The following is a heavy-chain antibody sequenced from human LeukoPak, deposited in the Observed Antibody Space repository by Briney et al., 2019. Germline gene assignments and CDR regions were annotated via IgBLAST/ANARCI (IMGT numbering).Heavy chain of an antibody. Sequence: SQTLSLTCTVSGGSISSGSYYWSWIRQPAGKGLEWIGRIYTSGSTNYNPSLKSRVTISVDTSKNQFSLKLSSVTAADTAVYYCARERGGYYDSGRYYYYYMDVWGKGTTVTVSS. J-gene: IGHJ6*03. D-gene: IGHD3-22*01. V-gene: IGHV4-61*02. CDR3: ARERGGYYDSGRYYYYYMDV. CDR1: GGSISSGSYY. CDR2: IYTSGST.